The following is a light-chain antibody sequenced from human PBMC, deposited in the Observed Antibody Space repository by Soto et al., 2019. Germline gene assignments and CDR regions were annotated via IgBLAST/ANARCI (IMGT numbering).Light chain of an antibody. J-gene: IGKJ5*01. CDR2: DAS. CDR3: QQRSNWPPIT. CDR1: QSVSSY. V-gene: IGKV3-11*01. Sequence: IVLTHSPDTLSLSPGQRSTPPASSSQSVSSYFAWYQQKPGQAPRLLIYDASNRATGIPARFSSSGSGTDFTLTISSLEPEDFAVYYCQQRSNWPPITFGQGTRLEIK.